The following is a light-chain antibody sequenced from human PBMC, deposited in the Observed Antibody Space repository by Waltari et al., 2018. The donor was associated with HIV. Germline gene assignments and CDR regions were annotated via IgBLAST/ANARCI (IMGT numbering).Light chain of an antibody. CDR3: QQYDVSRT. J-gene: IGKJ1*01. CDR2: NVS. V-gene: IGKV3-20*01. CDR1: QSVSSRY. Sequence: EIVLTQSPATLSLSPGERATLSCRASQSVSSRYLAWYQQKPGQAPRRVIYNVSKRATGIPDRFTGSGSGTDFTLTINSLEPEDFAVYFCQQYDVSRTFGQGTKVEVK.